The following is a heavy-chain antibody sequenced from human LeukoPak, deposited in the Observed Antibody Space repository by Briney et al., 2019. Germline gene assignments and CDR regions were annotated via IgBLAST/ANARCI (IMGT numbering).Heavy chain of an antibody. J-gene: IGHJ4*02. D-gene: IGHD2-2*01. CDR1: GFTFSSYA. CDR2: ISGSGGST. V-gene: IGHV3-23*01. CDR3: AKEEYQLLWLDYFDY. Sequence: PGGSLRLSCSASGFTFSSYAMSWDRQAPGKGLEWVSAISGSGGSTYYADSVKGRFTISRDNSKNTLYLQMNSLRAEDTAVYYCAKEEYQLLWLDYFDYWGQGTLVTVSS.